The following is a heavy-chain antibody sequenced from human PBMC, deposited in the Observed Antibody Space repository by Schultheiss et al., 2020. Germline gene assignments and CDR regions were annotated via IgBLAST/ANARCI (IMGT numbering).Heavy chain of an antibody. CDR2: IYHSGST. J-gene: IGHJ4*02. D-gene: IGHD2-2*01. V-gene: IGHV4-4*02. CDR3: ARGTSTPYYFDY. CDR1: GGSISSSNW. Sequence: SETLSLTCTVSGGSISSSNWWSWVRQPPGKGLEWIGEIYHSGSTYYNPSLKSRVTISVDRSKNQFSLKLSSVTAADTAVYYCARGTSTPYYFDYWGQGTLVTVSS.